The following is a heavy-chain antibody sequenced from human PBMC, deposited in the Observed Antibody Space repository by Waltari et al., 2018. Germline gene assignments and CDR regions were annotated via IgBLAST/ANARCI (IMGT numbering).Heavy chain of an antibody. CDR3: ARGGGPYEFWRGYSLWFDT. J-gene: IGHJ5*02. V-gene: IGHV4-59*11. CDR2: IYYSGTT. CDR1: TASIRNQS. D-gene: IGHD2-21*01. Sequence: QLHLQESGPGLVKPWETLSLTCSVSTASIRNQSCTWIRQTPGQGLQWLGYIYYSGTTSYNPTLKSRLTISVDTWKNQFSLKLTSVTAADTGVYYCARGGGPYEFWRGYSLWFDTWGQGTLVTVSS.